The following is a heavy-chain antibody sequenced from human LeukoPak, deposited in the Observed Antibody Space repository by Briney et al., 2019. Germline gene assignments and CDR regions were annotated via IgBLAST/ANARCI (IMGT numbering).Heavy chain of an antibody. J-gene: IGHJ6*02. D-gene: IGHD3-16*01. V-gene: IGHV3-53*04. CDR2: IYSDAST. CDR3: ARPNYVWRTYRGAIDV. CDR1: GFTVTSNY. Sequence: PGGSLRPSCAASGFTVTSNYMSWVRQAPGKGLEWVSVIYSDASTYYADSVKGRFTISRHNSKNTLYLQMNSLRTEDTAVYYCARPNYVWRTYRGAIDVWGQGTTVTVSS.